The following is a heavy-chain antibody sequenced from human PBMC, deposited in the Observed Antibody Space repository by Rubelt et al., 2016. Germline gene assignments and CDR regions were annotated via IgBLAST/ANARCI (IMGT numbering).Heavy chain of an antibody. D-gene: IGHD3-22*01. V-gene: IGHV3-64*01. CDR3: ARDHGYYYDSSGYYYPAY. CDR2: ISSNGGST. J-gene: IGHJ4*02. CDR1: GFTFSSYA. Sequence: EVQLVESGGGLVQPGGSLRLSCAASGFTFSSYAMHWVRQAPGKGLEYVSAISSNGGSTYYANSVKGRFTISRDNSKNTLYLQMGSLRAEDMAVYYCARDHGYYYDSSGYYYPAYWGQGTLVTVSS.